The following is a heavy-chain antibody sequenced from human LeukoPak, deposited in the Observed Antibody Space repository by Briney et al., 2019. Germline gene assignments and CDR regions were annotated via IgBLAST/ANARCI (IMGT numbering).Heavy chain of an antibody. CDR2: ISGSGGST. J-gene: IGHJ6*02. D-gene: IGHD2-2*01. CDR1: GFTFSSYA. Sequence: GGSLRLSCAASGFTFSSYAMNWVRQAPGKGLEWVSAISGSGGSTYYADSVKGRFTISRDNSKNTLYLQMNSLRAEDTAVYYCAKDAQPLRYYYYGMDVWGQGTTVTVSS. CDR3: AKDAQPLRYYYYGMDV. V-gene: IGHV3-23*01.